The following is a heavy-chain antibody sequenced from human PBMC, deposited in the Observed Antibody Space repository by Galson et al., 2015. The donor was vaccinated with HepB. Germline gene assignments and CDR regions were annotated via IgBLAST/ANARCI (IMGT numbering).Heavy chain of an antibody. CDR2: IKSKTDGGTT. CDR3: TTEDLHLALDY. J-gene: IGHJ4*02. V-gene: IGHV3-15*01. D-gene: IGHD3/OR15-3a*01. Sequence: SLRLSCAASGFTFSNAWMSWVRQAPGKGLEWVGRIKSKTDGGTTDYAAPVKGRFTISRDDSKNTLYLQMNSLKTEDTAVYYCTTEDLHLALDYWGQGTLVTVSS. CDR1: GFTFSNAW.